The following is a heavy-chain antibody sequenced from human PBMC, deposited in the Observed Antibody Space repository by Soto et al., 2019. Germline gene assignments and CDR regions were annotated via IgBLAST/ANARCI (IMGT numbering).Heavy chain of an antibody. CDR1: GYTFTSYA. CDR2: INAGNGNT. D-gene: IGHD3-22*01. J-gene: IGHJ3*02. CDR3: ASSDSSGYFQVPLI. V-gene: IGHV1-3*01. Sequence: ASVKVSCKASGYTFTSYAMHWVRQAPGQRLEWMGWINAGNGNTKYSQKFQGRVTITRDTSASTAYVELSSLRPEDTAVYYCASSDSSGYFQVPLIWGQGTMVTVSS.